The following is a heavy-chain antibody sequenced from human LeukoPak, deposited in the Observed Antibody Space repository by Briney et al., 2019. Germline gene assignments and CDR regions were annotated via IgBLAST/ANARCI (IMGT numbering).Heavy chain of an antibody. V-gene: IGHV3-30*04. D-gene: IGHD6-6*01. CDR3: AKDASPIAASTTGAFDF. CDR2: ISYDGRNT. J-gene: IGHJ3*01. CDR1: GFTFSSYA. Sequence: PGGSLRLSCAASGFTFSSYAMHWVRQAPGKGLEWVAVISYDGRNTYYAGSVQGRFTISRDNAKNTLHVQMNSLRAEDTAVFYCAKDASPIAASTTGAFDFWGQGAMVTVSS.